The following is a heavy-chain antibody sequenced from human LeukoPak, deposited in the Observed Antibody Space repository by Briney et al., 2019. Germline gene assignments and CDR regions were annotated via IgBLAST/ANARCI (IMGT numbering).Heavy chain of an antibody. Sequence: ASETLSLTCTVSGGSISSYYWSWIRQPPGKGLEWIGYIYYSGSTNYNPSLKSRVTISVDTSKNQFSLKLSSVTAADTAVYYCARHRAHYCYDSIGPPAWDYFDYWGQGTLVTVSS. V-gene: IGHV4-59*08. D-gene: IGHD3-22*01. CDR1: GGSISSYY. CDR2: IYYSGST. CDR3: ARHRAHYCYDSIGPPAWDYFDY. J-gene: IGHJ4*02.